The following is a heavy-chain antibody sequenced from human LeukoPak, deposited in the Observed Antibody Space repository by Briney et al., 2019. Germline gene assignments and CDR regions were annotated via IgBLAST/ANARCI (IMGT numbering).Heavy chain of an antibody. D-gene: IGHD3-3*01. V-gene: IGHV1-18*01. CDR3: ARDVWSGYYQYYYYYGMDV. CDR1: GYTFTSYG. Sequence: ASVKVSCKASGYTFTSYGISWVRQAPGRGLEWMGWISAYNGNTNYAQKLQGRVTMTTDTSTSTAYMELRSLRSDDTAVYYCARDVWSGYYQYYYYYGMDVWGQGTTVTVSS. J-gene: IGHJ6*02. CDR2: ISAYNGNT.